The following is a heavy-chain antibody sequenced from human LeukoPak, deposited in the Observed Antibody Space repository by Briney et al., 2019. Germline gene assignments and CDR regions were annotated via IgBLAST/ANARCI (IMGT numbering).Heavy chain of an antibody. D-gene: IGHD1-26*01. CDR2: INWNGGST. Sequence: TGGSLRLSCAASGFTFDDYGMSWVRQAPGKGLEWVSGINWNGGSTGYADSVKGRFTISRDNAKNSLYLQMNSLRAEDTAVYYCAREFGPSGSYLAPGVDYWGQGTLVTVSS. CDR3: AREFGPSGSYLAPGVDY. V-gene: IGHV3-20*04. CDR1: GFTFDDYG. J-gene: IGHJ4*02.